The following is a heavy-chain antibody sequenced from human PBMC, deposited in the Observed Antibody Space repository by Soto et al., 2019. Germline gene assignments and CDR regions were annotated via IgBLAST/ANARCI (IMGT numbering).Heavy chain of an antibody. V-gene: IGHV2-5*01. CDR3: AHRLPGPSGYDV. D-gene: IGHD6-13*01. Sequence: QITLKESGPTLVKPTQTLTLTCTFSGFSLTSGVVGVGWIRQPPGEALEWLALIYWNDEQYYNPSLRNRLTITRDTSKNQVAITMTNMDPVDTATYYCAHRLPGPSGYDVWGQGTTVTVSS. J-gene: IGHJ6*02. CDR2: IYWNDEQ. CDR1: GFSLTSGVVG.